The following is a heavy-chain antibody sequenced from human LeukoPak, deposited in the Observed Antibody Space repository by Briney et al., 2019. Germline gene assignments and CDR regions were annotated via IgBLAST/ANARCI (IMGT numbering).Heavy chain of an antibody. J-gene: IGHJ4*02. CDR3: ASDSSSWYNVRDY. Sequence: SVKVSCKASGGTFSSYAFSWVRQAPGQGLEWMGGIIPIFGTANYAQKFQGRVTITADESTSTAYMELSSLRSEDTAVYYCASDSSSWYNVRDYWGQGTLVTVSS. V-gene: IGHV1-69*01. CDR2: IIPIFGTA. D-gene: IGHD6-13*01. CDR1: GGTFSSYA.